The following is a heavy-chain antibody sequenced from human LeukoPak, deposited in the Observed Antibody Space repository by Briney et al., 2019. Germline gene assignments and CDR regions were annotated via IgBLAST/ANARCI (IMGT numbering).Heavy chain of an antibody. D-gene: IGHD2-2*01. Sequence: ASVKVSCKVSGYTFTDYYMHWVQQAPGKGLEWMGLVDPEDGETIYAEKFQGRVTITADTSTGTAYMELSSLRSEDTAVYYCATGGYQLLRFDYWGQGTLVTVSS. CDR1: GYTFTDYY. CDR3: ATGGYQLLRFDY. CDR2: VDPEDGET. V-gene: IGHV1-69-2*01. J-gene: IGHJ4*02.